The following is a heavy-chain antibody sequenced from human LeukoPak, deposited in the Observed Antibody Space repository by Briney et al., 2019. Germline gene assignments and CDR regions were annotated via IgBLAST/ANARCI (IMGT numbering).Heavy chain of an antibody. CDR2: MNPKSGGT. J-gene: IGHJ3*01. CDR1: GDTFSGYY. CDR3: AEMADGAFGV. V-gene: IGHV1-2*02. Sequence: GASVKVSCKASGDTFSGYYVPWVRQAPGQGLEWMGWMNPKSGGTNYAQKFQGRVTMTREMSISTAYMELSRLRSDDTAVYYCAEMADGAFGVWGQGTMVTVSS. D-gene: IGHD2-8*01.